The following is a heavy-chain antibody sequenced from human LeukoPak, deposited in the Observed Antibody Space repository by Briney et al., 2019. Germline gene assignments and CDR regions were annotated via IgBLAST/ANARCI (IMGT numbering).Heavy chain of an antibody. CDR3: ARGRDYYDSSGYYYPYYFDY. D-gene: IGHD3-22*01. J-gene: IGHJ4*02. CDR1: GYSISSGYF. CDR2: VYHVWTT. V-gene: IGHV4-38-2*02. Sequence: SETLSLTCTVSGYSISSGYFWGWIRQPPGKGLEWIGVYHVWTTDYNPSLKSRVTISVDRSKNQMSLKLSSVTAADTAVYYCARGRDYYDSSGYYYPYYFDYWGQGTLVTVSS.